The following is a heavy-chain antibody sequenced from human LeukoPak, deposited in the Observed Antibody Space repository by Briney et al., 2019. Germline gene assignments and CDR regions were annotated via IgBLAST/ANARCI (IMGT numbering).Heavy chain of an antibody. CDR3: ARVDHDYGDRYFDY. Sequence: KPSQTLSLTCTVSGGSISSYYWSWIRQPPGKGLEWIGYIYYSGSTNYNPSLKSRVTISVDTSKNQFSLKLSSVTAADTAVYYCARVDHDYGDRYFDYWGQGTLVTVSS. CDR2: IYYSGST. J-gene: IGHJ4*02. V-gene: IGHV4-59*01. D-gene: IGHD4-17*01. CDR1: GGSISSYY.